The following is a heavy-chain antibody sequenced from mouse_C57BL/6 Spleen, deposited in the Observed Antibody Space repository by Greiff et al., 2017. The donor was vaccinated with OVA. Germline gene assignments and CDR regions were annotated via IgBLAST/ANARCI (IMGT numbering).Heavy chain of an antibody. CDR1: GYTFTSYW. CDR3: AQGFDY. V-gene: IGHV1-69*01. Sequence: QVQLQQPGAELVMPGASVKLSCKASGYTFTSYWMHWVKQRPGQGLEWIGEIDPSDSYTNYNQKFKGKSTLTVYKSSSTAYMQLSSLTSEDSAVYYCAQGFDYWGQGTTLTVSS. CDR2: IDPSDSYT. J-gene: IGHJ2*01.